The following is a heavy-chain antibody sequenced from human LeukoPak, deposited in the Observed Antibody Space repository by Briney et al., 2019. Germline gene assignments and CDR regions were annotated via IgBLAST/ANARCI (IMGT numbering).Heavy chain of an antibody. D-gene: IGHD4-23*01. Sequence: GGSLRLSCAASGFTFSSYAMSWVRQAPGKGLEWVSSISGSGDNTYYADSVKDRFSISRDNSKTTVSLQMNSLRAEDTAVYYCAKGRGTAVISAANYWGQGTLVTVSS. V-gene: IGHV3-23*01. CDR2: ISGSGDNT. CDR1: GFTFSSYA. CDR3: AKGRGTAVISAANY. J-gene: IGHJ4*02.